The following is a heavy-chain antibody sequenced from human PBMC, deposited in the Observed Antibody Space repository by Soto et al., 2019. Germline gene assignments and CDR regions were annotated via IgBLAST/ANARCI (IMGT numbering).Heavy chain of an antibody. CDR3: AKDCAWSATTDNWFDP. D-gene: IGHD2-15*01. V-gene: IGHV3-30*18. Sequence: GGSLRLSCAASGFTFSSYGMHWVRQAPGKGLEWVAVISYDGSNKYYADSVKGRFTISRDNSKNTLYLQMNSPRAEDTAVYYCAKDCAWSATTDNWFDPWGQGTLVTVSS. CDR2: ISYDGSNK. CDR1: GFTFSSYG. J-gene: IGHJ5*02.